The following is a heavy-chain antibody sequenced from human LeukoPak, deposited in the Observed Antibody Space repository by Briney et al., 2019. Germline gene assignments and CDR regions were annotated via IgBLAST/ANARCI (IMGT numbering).Heavy chain of an antibody. V-gene: IGHV4-34*01. Sequence: PSETLSLTCAVYGGSFSDYYWSWIRQPPGKGLEWIGEINHSGSTNYNPSLKSRVTISVDTSKNQFSLKLSSVTAADTAVYYCARDRRWIDSSGYRHWYFDLWGRGTLVTVSS. CDR1: GGSFSDYY. CDR2: INHSGST. D-gene: IGHD3-22*01. J-gene: IGHJ2*01. CDR3: ARDRRWIDSSGYRHWYFDL.